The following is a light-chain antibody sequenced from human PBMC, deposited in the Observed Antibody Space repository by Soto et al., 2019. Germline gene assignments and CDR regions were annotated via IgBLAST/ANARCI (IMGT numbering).Light chain of an antibody. CDR1: PSDIGNYNY. Sequence: QSVLTQPASVSGSPGQSITISCTGTPSDIGNYNYVSWYQQHPGKAPKLIIYGVSNRPSGVSNRFSGSKSGNTASLTISGLQAEDEADYYCCSYAGSSTWVFGVGTKLTVL. CDR2: GVS. CDR3: CSYAGSSTWV. V-gene: IGLV2-23*02. J-gene: IGLJ3*02.